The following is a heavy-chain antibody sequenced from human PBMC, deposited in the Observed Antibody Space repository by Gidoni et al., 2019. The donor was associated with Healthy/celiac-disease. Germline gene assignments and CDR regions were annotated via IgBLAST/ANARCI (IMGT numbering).Heavy chain of an antibody. Sequence: EVQLVQSGAEVKKHGESLKISCKGSGYSFTSSWIGWVRQIPGTGLEWMGILYPGDSDTRYSPSFQGQVTISADKSISTAYLQWSSLKASDTAMYYCARHLVYYGSGSYWNAFDIWGQGTMVTVSS. J-gene: IGHJ3*02. D-gene: IGHD3-10*01. CDR2: LYPGDSDT. CDR3: ARHLVYYGSGSYWNAFDI. CDR1: GYSFTSSW. V-gene: IGHV5-51*01.